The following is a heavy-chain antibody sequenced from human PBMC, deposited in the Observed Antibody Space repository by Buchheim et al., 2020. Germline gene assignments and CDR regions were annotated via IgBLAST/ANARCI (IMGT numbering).Heavy chain of an antibody. CDR1: GYTFTSYY. V-gene: IGHV1-46*03. CDR3: ARSYCTNGVCQDYYYYGMDV. D-gene: IGHD2-8*01. J-gene: IGHJ6*02. Sequence: QVQLVQSGAEVKKPGASVKVSCKASGYTFTSYYMHWVRQAPGQGLEWMGIINPSGGSTSYVQKFQGRVTMTRDTSTSTVYMELSSLRSEDTAVYYCARSYCTNGVCQDYYYYGMDVWGQGTT. CDR2: INPSGGST.